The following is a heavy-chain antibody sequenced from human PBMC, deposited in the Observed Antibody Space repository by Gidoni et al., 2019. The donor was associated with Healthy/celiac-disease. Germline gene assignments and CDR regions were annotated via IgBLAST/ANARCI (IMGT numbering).Heavy chain of an antibody. CDR3: ARVYCSGGSCYLTGGLRLAY. CDR1: EYTFPGYS. D-gene: IGHD2-15*01. Sequence: QVQLVQSGAEVKKPGPSVKASGRAYEYTFPGYSRPRVRQAPGQGLEWMGRINPNSGGTNYAQKFQGRVTMTRDTSISTAYMELSRLRSDDTAVYYCARVYCSGGSCYLTGGLRLAYWGQGTLVTVSS. V-gene: IGHV1-2*06. CDR2: INPNSGGT. J-gene: IGHJ4*02.